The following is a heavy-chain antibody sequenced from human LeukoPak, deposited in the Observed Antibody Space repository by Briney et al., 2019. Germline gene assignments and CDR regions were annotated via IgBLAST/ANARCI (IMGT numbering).Heavy chain of an antibody. CDR2: IYSGGST. CDR3: ARDEADSSGWYGFDF. V-gene: IGHV3-53*01. CDR1: GFAFSAYA. D-gene: IGHD6-19*01. Sequence: GGSLRLSCEASGFAFSAYAMTWVRQAPGKGLEWVSLIYSGGSTSYADSVRGRFTISRDNSKNTLYLQMNSLRVEDTAVYYCARDEADSSGWYGFDFWGQGTLVTVSS. J-gene: IGHJ4*02.